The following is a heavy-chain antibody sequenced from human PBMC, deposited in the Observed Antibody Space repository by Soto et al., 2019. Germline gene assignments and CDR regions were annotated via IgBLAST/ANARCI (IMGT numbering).Heavy chain of an antibody. CDR2: MNPNSGNT. V-gene: IGHV1-8*01. D-gene: IGHD2-8*01. CDR3: ARVYNGIYYYYGMDV. J-gene: IGHJ6*02. CDR1: GYTFTSYD. Sequence: RASVKVSCKASGYTFTSYDINWVRQATGQGLEWMGWMNPNSGNTGYAQKFQGRVTMTRNTSISTAYMELSSLRSEDTAVYYCARVYNGIYYYYGMDVWGQGTTVTVSS.